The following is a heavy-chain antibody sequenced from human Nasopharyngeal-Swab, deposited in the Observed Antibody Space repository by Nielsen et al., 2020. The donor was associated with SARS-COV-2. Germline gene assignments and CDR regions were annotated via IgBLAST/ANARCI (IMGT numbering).Heavy chain of an antibody. D-gene: IGHD1-26*01. V-gene: IGHV3-72*01. CDR3: ARVSGSYSDY. J-gene: IGHJ4*02. Sequence: GESLKISCAASGFTFSDHYMDWVRQAPGKGLEWVGRTRNKANSYTTEYAASVKGRFTISRDDSKNSLYLQMNSLKTEDTAVYYCARVSGSYSDYWGQGTPVTVSS. CDR2: TRNKANSYTT. CDR1: GFTFSDHY.